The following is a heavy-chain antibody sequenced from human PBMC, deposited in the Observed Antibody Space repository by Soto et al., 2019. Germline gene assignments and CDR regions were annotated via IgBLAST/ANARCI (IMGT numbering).Heavy chain of an antibody. J-gene: IGHJ5*02. Sequence: SSVKVSFKASGGTFSSYAISLLLHAPVQGLEWMGGIIPIFGTANYAQKFQGRVTITADESTSTAYMELSSLRSEDTAVYYCARDADSSSWSSNWFDPWGQGTLVTVSS. CDR2: IIPIFGTA. V-gene: IGHV1-69*13. CDR3: ARDADSSSWSSNWFDP. D-gene: IGHD6-13*01. CDR1: GGTFSSYA.